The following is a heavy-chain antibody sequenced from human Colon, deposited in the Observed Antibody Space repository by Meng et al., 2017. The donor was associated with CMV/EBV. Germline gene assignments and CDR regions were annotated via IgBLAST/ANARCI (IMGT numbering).Heavy chain of an antibody. Sequence: QVQWWQSGGEVKKPGASVKVSCKTSGYTFTGYFMFWVRQAPGQGLEWMGSLNPNSGDTNSAQKFHGRLTMTRDTSIHTAYMELGSLRSDDTAVYYCATISGGDFDFWGQGTLVTVSS. V-gene: IGHV1-2*02. CDR3: ATISGGDFDF. CDR2: LNPNSGDT. J-gene: IGHJ4*02. D-gene: IGHD3-10*01. CDR1: GYTFTGYF.